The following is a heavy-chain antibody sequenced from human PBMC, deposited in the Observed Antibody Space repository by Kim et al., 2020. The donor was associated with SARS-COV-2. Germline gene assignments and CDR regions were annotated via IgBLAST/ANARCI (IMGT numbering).Heavy chain of an antibody. D-gene: IGHD4-17*01. V-gene: IGHV3-11*01. CDR2: ISSSGSTI. J-gene: IGHJ2*01. CDR1: GFTFSDYY. CDR3: ARGPPIWDYGDYGWVAWYFDL. Sequence: GGSLRLSCAASGFTFSDYYMSWIRQAPGKGLEWVSYISSSGSTIYYADSVKGRFTISRDNAKNSLYLQMNSLRAEDTAVYYCARGPPIWDYGDYGWVAWYFDLWGRGTLVTVSS.